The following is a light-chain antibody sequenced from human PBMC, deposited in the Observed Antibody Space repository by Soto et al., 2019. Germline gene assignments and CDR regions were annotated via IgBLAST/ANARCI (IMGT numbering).Light chain of an antibody. CDR3: QQYGSSPLT. Sequence: PGERATLSCRASQSVSSSFLAWYQQKPGQAPTLLIYGASSRATGIPDRFSGSGSGTDFTLTISRLEPEDVAVYYCQQYGSSPLTFGGGTKVEIK. V-gene: IGKV3-20*01. CDR2: GAS. CDR1: QSVSSSF. J-gene: IGKJ4*01.